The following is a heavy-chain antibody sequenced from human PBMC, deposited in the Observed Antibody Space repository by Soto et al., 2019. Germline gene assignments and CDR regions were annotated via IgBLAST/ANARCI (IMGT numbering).Heavy chain of an antibody. CDR1: GFTFSSYA. Sequence: GGSLRLSCAASGFTFSSYAMSWVRQAPGKGLEWVSVISGSGGSTYYADSVKGRFTISRDNSKNTLYLQMNSLRAEDTAVYYCAEASTSTLNYYDSSGYYYRAFDIWGQGTTVTVSS. D-gene: IGHD3-22*01. CDR2: ISGSGGST. J-gene: IGHJ3*02. V-gene: IGHV3-23*01. CDR3: AEASTSTLNYYDSSGYYYRAFDI.